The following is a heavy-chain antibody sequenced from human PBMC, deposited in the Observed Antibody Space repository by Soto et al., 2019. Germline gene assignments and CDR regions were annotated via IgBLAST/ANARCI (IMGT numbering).Heavy chain of an antibody. CDR2: ISFDGGDK. CDR1: GFTFERSA. D-gene: IGHD6-19*01. V-gene: IGHV3-30*18. Sequence: PGGSLRLSCAASGFTFERSAMYWVRQAPGKGLECVALISFDGGDKYYGDSVKGRFTISRDNSKNTLYLQMNSLRPEDTAVYYCAKDHLVTGTVYFDLWGQGAQVTVSS. J-gene: IGHJ4*02. CDR3: AKDHLVTGTVYFDL.